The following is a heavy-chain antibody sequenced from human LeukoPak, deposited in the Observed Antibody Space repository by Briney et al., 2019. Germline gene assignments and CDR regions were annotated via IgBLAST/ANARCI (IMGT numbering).Heavy chain of an antibody. Sequence: ASVKVSCKASGGTYISDAISWVRQAPGQWLEWMGGIIPIFGTANYAQKFQGRVTITADESTSTAYMELSSLRSEDTAVYYCARERTIASRDAFDIWGQGTMVTVSS. CDR1: GGTYISDA. V-gene: IGHV1-69*13. CDR2: IIPIFGTA. CDR3: ARERTIASRDAFDI. D-gene: IGHD2-21*01. J-gene: IGHJ3*02.